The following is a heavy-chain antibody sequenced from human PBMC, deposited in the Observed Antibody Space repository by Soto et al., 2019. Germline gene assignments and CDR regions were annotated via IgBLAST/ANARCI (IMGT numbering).Heavy chain of an antibody. D-gene: IGHD3-9*01. CDR2: ISWNSGSI. CDR1: GLTFDDYA. Sequence: EVQLVESGGGLVQSGKSLRLSCAASGLTFDDYAMHWVRQAPGKDLEWVSGISWNSGSIGYADSVKGRFTISRDNAKNFXXLQMNSLRAGDTALYYCASGRGYDILTGYYPYFDYWGQGTLVTVSS. J-gene: IGHJ4*02. CDR3: ASGRGYDILTGYYPYFDY. V-gene: IGHV3-9*01.